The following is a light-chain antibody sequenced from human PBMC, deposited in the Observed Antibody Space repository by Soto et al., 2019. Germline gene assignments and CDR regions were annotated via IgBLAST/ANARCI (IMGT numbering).Light chain of an antibody. CDR3: SSYTSSSTPFV. Sequence: LTQPASVSGSPGQSITISCTGTSSDVGGYNYVSWYQQHPGKAPKLMIYDVSNRPSGVSNRFSGSKSGNTASLTISGLQAEDEADYYCSSYTSSSTPFVFGTGTKVTVL. V-gene: IGLV2-14*01. CDR1: SSDVGGYNY. CDR2: DVS. J-gene: IGLJ1*01.